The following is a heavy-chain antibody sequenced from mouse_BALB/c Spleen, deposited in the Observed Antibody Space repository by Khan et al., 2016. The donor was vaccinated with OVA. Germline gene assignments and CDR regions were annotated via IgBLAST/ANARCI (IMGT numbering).Heavy chain of an antibody. CDR2: ISYSGST. D-gene: IGHD2-3*01. J-gene: IGHJ4*01. CDR1: GYSITSDYA. CDR3: ARDGSRYNYAMDY. Sequence: LQQSGPGLVKPSQSLSLTCTVTGYSITSDYAWNWIRQFPGNKLEWMGYISYSGSTNYNPALKSRISITRDTSKNQFFLQLNSVTTEDTATYYCARDGSRYNYAMDYWGQGTSVTVSS. V-gene: IGHV3-2*02.